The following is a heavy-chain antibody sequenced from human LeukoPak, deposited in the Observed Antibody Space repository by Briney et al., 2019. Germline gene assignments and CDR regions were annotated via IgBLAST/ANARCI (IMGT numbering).Heavy chain of an antibody. J-gene: IGHJ5*02. Sequence: GGSLRLSCVASGLTVSTNYMSWVRQTPGKGLEWVSVIQTGGNIFHADSVKGRFTISRDTSKNTVYLQMNSLRGEDTAVYYCARVDGYYGSGSWFAPWGQGTQVTVSS. V-gene: IGHV3-66*01. CDR3: ARVDGYYGSGSWFAP. D-gene: IGHD3-10*01. CDR1: GLTVSTNY. CDR2: IQTGGNI.